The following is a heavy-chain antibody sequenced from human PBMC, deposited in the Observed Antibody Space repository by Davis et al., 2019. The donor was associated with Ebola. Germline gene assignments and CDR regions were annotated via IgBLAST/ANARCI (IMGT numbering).Heavy chain of an antibody. CDR1: GFTVSSNY. CDR3: ATWELSSSWHYFDY. D-gene: IGHD6-13*01. J-gene: IGHJ4*02. Sequence: GESLKISCAASGFTVSSNYMSWVRQAPGKGLEWVSVIYSGGSTYYADSVKGRFTISRDNSKNTLYLQMNSLRDEDTAVYYCATWELSSSWHYFDYLGQGTLVTVSS. CDR2: IYSGGST. V-gene: IGHV3-53*01.